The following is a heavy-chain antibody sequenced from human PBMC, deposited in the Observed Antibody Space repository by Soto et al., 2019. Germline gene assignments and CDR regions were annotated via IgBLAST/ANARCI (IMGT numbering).Heavy chain of an antibody. V-gene: IGHV3-21*01. CDR2: ISSSSSYI. CDR3: ARVGCSSTSCYFSD. CDR1: GFTFSSYS. D-gene: IGHD2-2*01. Sequence: GGSLRLSCAASGFTFSSYSMNWVRQAPGKGLEWVSSISSSSSYIYYADSVKGRFTISRDNAKNSLYLQMNSLRAEDTAVYYCARVGCSSTSCYFSDWGKGTTVTAPQ. J-gene: IGHJ6*04.